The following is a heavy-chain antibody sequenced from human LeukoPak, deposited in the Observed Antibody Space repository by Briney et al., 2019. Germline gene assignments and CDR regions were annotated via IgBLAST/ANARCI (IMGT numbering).Heavy chain of an antibody. Sequence: SGGSLRLSCAASGFSFSSYAMHWVRQAPGKGLEWVAIIWYDGSNKYYADSVKGRFTISRDNAKNSLYLQMNSLRAEDTAVYYCASIYGGNSPSWFDPWGQGTLVTVSS. CDR2: IWYDGSNK. J-gene: IGHJ5*02. CDR3: ASIYGGNSPSWFDP. CDR1: GFSFSSYA. D-gene: IGHD4-23*01. V-gene: IGHV3-33*03.